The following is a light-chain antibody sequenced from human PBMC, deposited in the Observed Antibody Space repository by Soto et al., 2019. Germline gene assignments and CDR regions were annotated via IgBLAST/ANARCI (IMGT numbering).Light chain of an antibody. CDR2: GAS. Sequence: EIVMTQSPATQSVSPGERATLSCRASQSVSSNLAWYQQKPGQAPRLLIYGASTRATGIPARFSGSGSGTEFTLTISSLQSEDFAVYYCQQYNNWRTFGQGTKV. V-gene: IGKV3-15*01. J-gene: IGKJ1*01. CDR1: QSVSSN. CDR3: QQYNNWRT.